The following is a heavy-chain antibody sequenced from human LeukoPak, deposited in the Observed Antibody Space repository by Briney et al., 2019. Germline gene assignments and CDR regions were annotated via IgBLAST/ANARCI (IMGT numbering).Heavy chain of an antibody. CDR2: INWNGGST. CDR3: AKDIMTTVTYYFDY. Sequence: PGGSLRLSCAASGFTFDDCGMSWVRQAPGKGLEWVSGINWNGGSTGYADSVKGRFTISRDNAKNSLYLQMNSLRAEDTALYYCAKDIMTTVTYYFDYWGQGTLVTVSS. CDR1: GFTFDDCG. D-gene: IGHD4-17*01. V-gene: IGHV3-20*04. J-gene: IGHJ4*02.